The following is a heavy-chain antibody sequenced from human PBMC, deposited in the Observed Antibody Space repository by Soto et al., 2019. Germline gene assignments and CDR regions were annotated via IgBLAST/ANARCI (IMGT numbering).Heavy chain of an antibody. CDR1: GGTFSSYT. Sequence: GASVKVSCKASGGTFSSYTISWVRQAPGQGLEWMGRMNPNSGDTGYAQKFQGRVTMTRNKSMSTAYMELRSLRSDDTAVYYCASSNYDYVWGSSRPNWFDPWGQGTLVTVSS. CDR2: MNPNSGDT. V-gene: IGHV1-8*02. D-gene: IGHD3-16*01. CDR3: ASSNYDYVWGSSRPNWFDP. J-gene: IGHJ5*02.